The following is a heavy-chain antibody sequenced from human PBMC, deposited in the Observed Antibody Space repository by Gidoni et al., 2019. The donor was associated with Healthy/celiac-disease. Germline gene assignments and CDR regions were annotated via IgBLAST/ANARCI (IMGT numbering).Heavy chain of an antibody. CDR3: AKDVRGGYSYGLFDY. Sequence: EVQLVESGGGLVQPGRSLRLSCAASGFTFDHYAMHWVRQAPGKGLEWGSGISWNSGSIGYADSVKGRFTISRDNAKNSLYLQMNSLRAEDTALYYCAKDVRGGYSYGLFDYWGQGTLVTVSS. J-gene: IGHJ4*02. V-gene: IGHV3-9*01. CDR2: ISWNSGSI. D-gene: IGHD5-18*01. CDR1: GFTFDHYA.